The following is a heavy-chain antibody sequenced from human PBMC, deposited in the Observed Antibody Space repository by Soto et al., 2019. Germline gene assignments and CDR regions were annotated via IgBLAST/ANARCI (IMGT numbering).Heavy chain of an antibody. CDR3: AKDASSGITSFDL. J-gene: IGHJ2*01. Sequence: EVQLLESGGGLVQPGGSLRLSCAASGFTFSSYAMSWVRQAPGKGLEWVSAISGSGGSTYYADSVMGRFTISRDNSKNALYLQMNSLRAEDTAVYYCAKDASSGITSFDLWGRGTLVTVSS. V-gene: IGHV3-23*01. CDR2: ISGSGGST. D-gene: IGHD3-3*01. CDR1: GFTFSSYA.